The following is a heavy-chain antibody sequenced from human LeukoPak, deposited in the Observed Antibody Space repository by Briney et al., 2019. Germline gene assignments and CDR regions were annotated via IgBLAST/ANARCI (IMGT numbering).Heavy chain of an antibody. D-gene: IGHD3-10*01. Sequence: GGSLRLSCVASGFTFTYAWMSWVRQAPGKGPEWVGRIKSKTDGATTDYGAPVKGRFSISRDDSKNTMFLQMNSLKSEDTAVYYCATDLWFGKRKVDYWGQGILVTVSS. CDR2: IKSKTDGATT. V-gene: IGHV3-15*01. CDR3: ATDLWFGKRKVDY. CDR1: GFTFTYAW. J-gene: IGHJ4*02.